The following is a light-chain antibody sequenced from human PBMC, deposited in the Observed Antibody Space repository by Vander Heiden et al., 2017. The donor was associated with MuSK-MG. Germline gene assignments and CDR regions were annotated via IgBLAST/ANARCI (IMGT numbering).Light chain of an antibody. CDR3: RQSIKLPQT. V-gene: IGKV2D-29*01. CDR1: QSLLHSDGKTY. J-gene: IGKJ1*01. CDR2: EVS. Sequence: DIVMTQTPLSLSVTPGQPASISCRSSQSLLHSDGKTYLYWFLQRPGQPPQLLIHEVSNRFSGVPETFSGSGSGTDFTLTISRVEADDIGVYYCRQSIKLPQTFGQGTRVDFK.